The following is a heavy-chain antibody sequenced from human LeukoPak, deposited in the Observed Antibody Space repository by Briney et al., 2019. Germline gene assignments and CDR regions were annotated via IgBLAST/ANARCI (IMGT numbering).Heavy chain of an antibody. D-gene: IGHD1-26*01. Sequence: SETLSLTCIVSGGSIRSYYWNWIRQPPGKGLEWIGYIYHSGSTYYNPSLKSRVTISVDTSKNQFSLKLSSVTAADTAVYYCARETVGATYYFDYWGQGTLVIVSS. V-gene: IGHV4-59*12. CDR3: ARETVGATYYFDY. J-gene: IGHJ4*02. CDR2: IYHSGST. CDR1: GGSIRSYY.